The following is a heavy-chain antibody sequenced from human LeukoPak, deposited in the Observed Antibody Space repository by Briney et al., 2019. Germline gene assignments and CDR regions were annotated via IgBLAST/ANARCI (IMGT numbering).Heavy chain of an antibody. J-gene: IGHJ4*02. CDR1: GYTFTSYH. V-gene: IGHV1-46*01. D-gene: IGHD1-26*01. CDR3: ARDSGSYTLGGY. Sequence: GASVKVSCKASGYTFTSYHMHWVRQAPGQGLEWMGIINPSGGRTSNAQKVQGRVTMTRDTSTSTVYMELSSLRSEDTAVYYCARDSGSYTLGGYWGQGTLVTVSS. CDR2: INPSGGRT.